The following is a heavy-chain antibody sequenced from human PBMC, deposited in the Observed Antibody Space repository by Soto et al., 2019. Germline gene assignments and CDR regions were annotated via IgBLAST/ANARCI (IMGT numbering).Heavy chain of an antibody. V-gene: IGHV6-1*01. CDR3: ARDFADYYYGMDV. CDR2: TYYRSKWYN. J-gene: IGHJ6*02. CDR1: GDSVSSNSVA. Sequence: SQTLSLTCAISGDSVSSNSVAWNWFRPSPSRGLEWLGRTYYRSKWYNDYAVSVKSRITINPDTSKNQFSLQLNSVTPEDTAVYYCARDFADYYYGMDVSGQGTTVTVSS.